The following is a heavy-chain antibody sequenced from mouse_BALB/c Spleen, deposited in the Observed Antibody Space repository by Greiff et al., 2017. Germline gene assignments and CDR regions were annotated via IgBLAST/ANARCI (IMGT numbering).Heavy chain of an antibody. CDR2: ISSGGST. J-gene: IGHJ4*01. V-gene: IGHV5-6-5*01. Sequence: EVHLVESGGGLVKPGGSLKLSCAASGFTFSSYAMSWVRQTPEKRLEWVASISSGGSTYYPDSVKGRFTISRDNARNILYLQMSSLRSEDTAMYYCARGRWGDYAMDYWGQGTSVTVSS. D-gene: IGHD2-3*01. CDR3: ARGRWGDYAMDY. CDR1: GFTFSSYA.